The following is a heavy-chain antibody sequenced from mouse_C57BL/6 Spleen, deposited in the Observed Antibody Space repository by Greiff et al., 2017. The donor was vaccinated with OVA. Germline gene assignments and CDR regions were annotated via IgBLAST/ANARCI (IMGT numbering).Heavy chain of an antibody. Sequence: QVQLQQPGAELVKPGASVKLSCKASGYTFTSYWMHWVKQRPGRGLEWIGRIDPNSGGTKYNEKFKSKATLTVDKSSSTAYMQLSSLTSEDSAVYYCARSDYSSRGYWYFDDWGTGTTVTVSS. J-gene: IGHJ1*03. D-gene: IGHD1-1*01. CDR2: IDPNSGGT. V-gene: IGHV1-72*01. CDR1: GYTFTSYW. CDR3: ARSDYSSRGYWYFDD.